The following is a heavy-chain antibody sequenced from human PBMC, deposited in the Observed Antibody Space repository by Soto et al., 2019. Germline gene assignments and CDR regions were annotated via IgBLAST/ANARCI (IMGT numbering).Heavy chain of an antibody. Sequence: GGSLRLSCAASGFTFSSYGMHWVRQAPGKGLEWVAVISYDGSNKYYADSVKGRFTISRDNSKNTLYLQMNSLRAEDTAVYYCAKGGSYFLSYFDYWGQGTLVTVSS. D-gene: IGHD1-26*01. J-gene: IGHJ4*02. CDR1: GFTFSSYG. CDR2: ISYDGSNK. CDR3: AKGGSYFLSYFDY. V-gene: IGHV3-30*18.